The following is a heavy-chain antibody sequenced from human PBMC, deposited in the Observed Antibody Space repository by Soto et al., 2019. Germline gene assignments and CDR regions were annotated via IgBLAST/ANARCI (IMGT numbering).Heavy chain of an antibody. D-gene: IGHD3-22*01. V-gene: IGHV4-59*12. J-gene: IGHJ5*02. CDR3: AREYYYHSSGYYNKYRGWFAP. CDR2: IYYSGST. Sequence: PSDTLSLTCTVCGGSMSSYDWSWIRQPPGKGLEWIGYIYYSGSTNYNPSLKSRVTISVDTSKNQFSLKLSSVTAADTAVYYCAREYYYHSSGYYNKYRGWFAPWGQGTLVTVSS. CDR1: GGSMSSYD.